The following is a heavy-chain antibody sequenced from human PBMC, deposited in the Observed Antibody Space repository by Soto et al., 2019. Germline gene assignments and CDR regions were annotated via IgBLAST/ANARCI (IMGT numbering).Heavy chain of an antibody. CDR2: ISPILGIA. CDR3: ARGGDGYTLTSNWFDP. J-gene: IGHJ5*02. V-gene: IGHV1-69*02. Sequence: QVQLVQSGAEVKKPGSSVKVSCKASGGTFSSYTISWVRQAPGQGLEWMGRISPILGIANYAQKFQGRVTITADKSTSTAYMELSSLRSEYTAVYYCARGGDGYTLTSNWFDPWGQGTLVTVSS. CDR1: GGTFSSYT. D-gene: IGHD5-12*01.